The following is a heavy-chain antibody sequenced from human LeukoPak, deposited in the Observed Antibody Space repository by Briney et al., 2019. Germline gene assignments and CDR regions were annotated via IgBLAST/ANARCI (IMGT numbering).Heavy chain of an antibody. CDR2: IYYSGST. D-gene: IGHD3-22*01. J-gene: IGHJ4*02. V-gene: IGHV4-59*01. Sequence: SETLSLTCTVSGGSISSYYWSWIRQPPGRGLEWIGYIYYSGSTNYNPSLKSRVTISVDTSKNQFSLKLSSVTAADTAVYYCARDYDSSGYAFDYWGQGTLVTVSS. CDR3: ARDYDSSGYAFDY. CDR1: GGSISSYY.